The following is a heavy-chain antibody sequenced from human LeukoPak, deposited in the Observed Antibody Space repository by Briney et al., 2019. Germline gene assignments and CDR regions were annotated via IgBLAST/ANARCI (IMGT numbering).Heavy chain of an antibody. J-gene: IGHJ4*02. CDR1: GYSISSGYY. Sequence: SETLSLTCTVSGYSISSGYYWGWIRQPPGMGLEWIGSVYHSVSTDYNPSLKSRVTISLDTSKNQFSLKLRSVTATDTAVYYCARDRGAAAGTLDYWGQGTLVTVPS. CDR3: ARDRGAAAGTLDY. CDR2: VYHSVST. D-gene: IGHD6-13*01. V-gene: IGHV4-38-2*02.